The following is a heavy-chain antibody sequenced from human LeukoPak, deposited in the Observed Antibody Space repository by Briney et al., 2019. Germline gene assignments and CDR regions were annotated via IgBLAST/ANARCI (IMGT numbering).Heavy chain of an antibody. J-gene: IGHJ3*01. D-gene: IGHD1-1*01. V-gene: IGHV3-21*01. CDR1: GFTFSSYS. CDR3: ARDGYNSANGIDV. Sequence: GGSLRLSCAASGFTFSSYSMNWVRQAPGKRLEWVSSISSSSNYIYYADSVKGRFTISRDNAKSSLSLQMNSLSAEDTAVYYCARDGYNSANGIDVWGQGTMVTVSS. CDR2: ISSSSNYI.